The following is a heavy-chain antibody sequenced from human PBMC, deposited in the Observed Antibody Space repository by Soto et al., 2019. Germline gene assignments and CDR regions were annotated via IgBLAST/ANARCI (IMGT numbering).Heavy chain of an antibody. D-gene: IGHD6-6*01. V-gene: IGHV4-4*02. CDR2: IYHSGST. CDR1: GGSISSSNW. Sequence: SETLSLTCAVSGGSISSSNWWSWVRQPPGKGLEWVGEIYHSGSTNYNPSLKSRVTISVDKSKNQFSLKLSSVTAADTAMYYCARNQEVYSENYDMDVWGQGTTVTVSS. J-gene: IGHJ6*02. CDR3: ARNQEVYSENYDMDV.